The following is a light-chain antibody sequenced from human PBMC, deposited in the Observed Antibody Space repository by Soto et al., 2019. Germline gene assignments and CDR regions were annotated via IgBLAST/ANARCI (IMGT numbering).Light chain of an antibody. Sequence: DVQLTQSPSSQSAAVGDRVTITCRTSQNIRTHFNWYQLQPRKRPRLLLSGASNLEYGVSSRFTGSGSGTDFTLTISSLQPEDFATYYCRQRSTSRWTFGQGTKVDIK. J-gene: IGKJ1*01. CDR3: RQRSTSRWT. V-gene: IGKV1-39*01. CDR2: GAS. CDR1: QNIRTH.